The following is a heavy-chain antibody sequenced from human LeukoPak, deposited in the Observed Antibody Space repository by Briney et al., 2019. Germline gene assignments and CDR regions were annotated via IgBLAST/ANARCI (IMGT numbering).Heavy chain of an antibody. D-gene: IGHD1-14*01. J-gene: IGHJ4*02. V-gene: IGHV4-59*12. CDR3: LGEPAGGFRFDY. CDR2: IYYSGRT. Sequence: SETLSLTCTVSGGSISSYDWSWIRQPPGKGLEWIGYIYYSGRTVYNPPLKSRVTMSLDTSKNQFSLKLSTVTASDTAVYYCLGEPAGGFRFDYWGQGTLVTVSS. CDR1: GGSISSYD.